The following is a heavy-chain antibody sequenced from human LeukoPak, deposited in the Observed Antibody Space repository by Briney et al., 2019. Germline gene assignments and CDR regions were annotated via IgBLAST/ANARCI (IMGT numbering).Heavy chain of an antibody. Sequence: SGPTLVKPTQTLTLTCTFSGFSFSTSGVGVGWIRQPPAKALEWLALIYWNDDKRYSPSLKSRLTITKDTSKNQVVLTMTNMDPVDTATYYCAHTSQLLRGGRSYFDYWGQGTLVTVSS. CDR1: GFSFSTSGVG. V-gene: IGHV2-5*01. J-gene: IGHJ4*02. D-gene: IGHD2-2*01. CDR3: AHTSQLLRGGRSYFDY. CDR2: IYWNDDK.